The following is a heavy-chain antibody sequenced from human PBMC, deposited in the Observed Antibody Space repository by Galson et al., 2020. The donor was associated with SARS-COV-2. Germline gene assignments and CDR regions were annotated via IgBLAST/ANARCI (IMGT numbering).Heavy chain of an antibody. Sequence: SETLSLTCAVSGYSISSGYHWGWIRQPPGKWLEFIGSIYHSGNTYYNPSLESRVTISVYTSKNHVSLKLRSVTAVDTAVYYCARGNEFRPYRDFKNWGKGILVKVSS. CDR2: IYHSGNT. CDR3: ARGNEFRPYRDFKN. J-gene: IGHJ4*02. D-gene: IGHD3-16*01. V-gene: IGHV4-38-2*01. CDR1: GYSISSGYH.